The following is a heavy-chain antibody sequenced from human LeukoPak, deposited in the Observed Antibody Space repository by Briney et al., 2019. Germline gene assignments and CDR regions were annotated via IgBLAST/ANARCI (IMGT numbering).Heavy chain of an antibody. V-gene: IGHV4-31*11. D-gene: IGHD4-11*01. Sequence: SQTPSLTRAVSMGSPRGGGYYCSSVRHHPGNCLEWIGYIHYSGSTYYDPSLKSRVTISVDTSKKQLSLKMNSVTAADTAVYYCARSLTNSFDYWGQGTLVTVSS. CDR2: IHYSGST. CDR3: ARSLTNSFDY. CDR1: MGSPRGGGYY. J-gene: IGHJ4*02.